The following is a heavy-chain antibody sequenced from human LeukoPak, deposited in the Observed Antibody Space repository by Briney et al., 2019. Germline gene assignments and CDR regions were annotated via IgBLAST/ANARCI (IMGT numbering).Heavy chain of an antibody. CDR1: GFTFSSYT. CDR2: ITSTDYI. CDR3: ARGWLSNPYAFDI. D-gene: IGHD3-22*01. V-gene: IGHV3-21*01. J-gene: IGHJ3*02. Sequence: GGSLRLSCAASGFTFSSYTMNWVRQAPGKGLEWVSSITSTDYIYYADSVKGRFTISRDNAKNSLYLQMNSLRAEDTAVYYCARGWLSNPYAFDIWGQGTMVTVSS.